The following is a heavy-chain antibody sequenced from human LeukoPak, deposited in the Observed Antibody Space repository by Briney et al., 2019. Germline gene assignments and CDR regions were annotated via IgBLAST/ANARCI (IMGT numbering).Heavy chain of an antibody. J-gene: IGHJ4*02. CDR2: ISGSGGST. Sequence: GGSLRLFCAASGFTFSSYAMSWVRHAPGKGLEWVSYISGSGGSTYYADSVKGRFTISRDNSKNTLYLQMNSLRAEDTAVYYCAKDDTAMGGYFDYWGQGTLVTVSS. CDR1: GFTFSSYA. CDR3: AKDDTAMGGYFDY. V-gene: IGHV3-23*01. D-gene: IGHD5-18*01.